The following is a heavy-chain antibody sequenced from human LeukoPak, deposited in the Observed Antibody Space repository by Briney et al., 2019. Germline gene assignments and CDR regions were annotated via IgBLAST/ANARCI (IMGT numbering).Heavy chain of an antibody. J-gene: IGHJ6*03. D-gene: IGHD3-9*01. Sequence: PGGSLRLSCAASGFTFSSYWMSCVRQAPGKGREWVANIKQDGSEKYYVDSVKGRFTISRDNAKNSLYLQMNSLRAEDTAVYYCARMYYDILTGYYPPGYYYYMDVWGKGTTVTVSS. CDR2: IKQDGSEK. V-gene: IGHV3-7*01. CDR3: ARMYYDILTGYYPPGYYYYMDV. CDR1: GFTFSSYW.